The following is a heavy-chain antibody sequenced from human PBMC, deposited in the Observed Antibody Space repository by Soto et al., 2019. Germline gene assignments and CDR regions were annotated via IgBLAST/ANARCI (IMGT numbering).Heavy chain of an antibody. V-gene: IGHV3-23*01. Sequence: GGSLRLSCAASGFTFSSYAMSWVRQAPGKGLEWVSAISGSGGSTYYADSVKGRFTISRDNSKNTLYLQMNSLRAEDTAVYYCAKQPKYYYDSSGYYCDRAFDIWGQGTMVTVSS. CDR2: ISGSGGST. CDR3: AKQPKYYYDSSGYYCDRAFDI. D-gene: IGHD3-22*01. CDR1: GFTFSSYA. J-gene: IGHJ3*02.